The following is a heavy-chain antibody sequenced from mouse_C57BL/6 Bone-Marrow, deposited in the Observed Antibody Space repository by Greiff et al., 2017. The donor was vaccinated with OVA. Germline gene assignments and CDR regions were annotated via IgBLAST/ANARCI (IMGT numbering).Heavy chain of an antibody. CDR1: GFSLTSYG. J-gene: IGHJ4*01. CDR2: IWRGGST. CDR3: AKDGYDGNYYAMDY. V-gene: IGHV2-5*01. Sequence: VMLVESGPGLVQPSQSLSITCTVSGFSLTSYGVHWVRQSPGKGLEWLGVIWRGGSTDYNAAFMSRLSITKDNSKSQVFFKMNSLQADDTAIYYCAKDGYDGNYYAMDYWGQGTSVTVSS. D-gene: IGHD2-2*01.